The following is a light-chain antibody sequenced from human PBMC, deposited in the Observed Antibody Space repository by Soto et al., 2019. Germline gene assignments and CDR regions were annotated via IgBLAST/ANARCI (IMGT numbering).Light chain of an antibody. V-gene: IGKV1-33*01. J-gene: IGKJ4*01. Sequence: DIQMTQSPSSLSAAVGDRVTFTCQASQDIATHLNWYQWKPGKAPKVLIYDASNLEAGVPSRFIGSGSGTDFTFTISNLEPEDIATYFCQQYGHLQVTFGGGTKVQ. CDR1: QDIATH. CDR3: QQYGHLQVT. CDR2: DAS.